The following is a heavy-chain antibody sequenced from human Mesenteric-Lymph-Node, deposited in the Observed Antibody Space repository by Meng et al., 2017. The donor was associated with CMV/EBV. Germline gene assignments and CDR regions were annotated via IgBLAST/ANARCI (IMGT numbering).Heavy chain of an antibody. J-gene: IGHJ4*02. V-gene: IGHV1-69*04. CDR2: IIPILGIA. CDR1: GGTFSSYT. CDR3: ARDILGVVVASYFDY. Sequence: SVKVSCKASGGTFSSYTISWVRQAPGQGLEWMGRIIPILGIANYAQKFQGRVTITADKSTSTAYMELSSLRSEDTAVYYCARDILGVVVASYFDYWGQGTLVTVSS. D-gene: IGHD2-15*01.